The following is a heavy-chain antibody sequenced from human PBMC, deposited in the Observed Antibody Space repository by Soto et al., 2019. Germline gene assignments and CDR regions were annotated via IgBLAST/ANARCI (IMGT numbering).Heavy chain of an antibody. CDR2: ISGRDDST. D-gene: IGHD1-26*01. CDR3: AKDRLSGSYHRYFDY. J-gene: IGHJ4*02. V-gene: IGHV3-23*01. CDR1: GFTVSTYA. Sequence: EVQLLESGGGLVQPGGSLRLSCAASGFTVSTYAMSWVRQAPGKGLEWVTAISGRDDSTYYADSVKGRFTISRDNSKNTLYLQMNSLRAEDTAVYYCAKDRLSGSYHRYFDYWGQGTLVTVSS.